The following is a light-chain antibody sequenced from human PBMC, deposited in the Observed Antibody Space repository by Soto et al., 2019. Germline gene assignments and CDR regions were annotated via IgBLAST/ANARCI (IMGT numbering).Light chain of an antibody. V-gene: IGKV3D-20*02. Sequence: EIVLTQSPGTLSLSPGERATLSCRASQSVSNNYLAWYQQKPGQAPRLLIYGASNRATGIPDRFSGSGSGTDFTLTISRLEPEDFAVYYCQQRRNWPPGITFGQGTRLEIK. CDR2: GAS. CDR1: QSVSNNY. CDR3: QQRRNWPPGIT. J-gene: IGKJ5*01.